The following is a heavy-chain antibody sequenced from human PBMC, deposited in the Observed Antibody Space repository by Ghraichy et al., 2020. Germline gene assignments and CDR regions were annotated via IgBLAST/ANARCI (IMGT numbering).Heavy chain of an antibody. CDR2: INSDGSGT. CDR3: ARGPTVTDYFDF. D-gene: IGHD4-17*01. Sequence: GGSLRLSCAASGFTFSSYWMHWVRQAPGKGLVWVSRINSDGSGTSYADSVKGRFTISRDNAKSTLFLQMNSLRAEDTGVYYCARGPTVTDYFDFWGQGTLVTVS. CDR1: GFTFSSYW. J-gene: IGHJ4*02. V-gene: IGHV3-74*01.